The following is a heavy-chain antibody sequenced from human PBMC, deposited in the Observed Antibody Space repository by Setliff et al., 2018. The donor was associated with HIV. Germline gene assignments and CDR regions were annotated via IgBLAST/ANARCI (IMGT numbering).Heavy chain of an antibody. Sequence: GGSLRLSCAASGFTFSSYSMNWVRQAPGKGLEWVSSIITSSSYTYYADSVKGRFTISRDNAKNSLYLQMNSLRAEDTAFYYCARDSGVATIRKSALDYWGQGTLVTVSS. V-gene: IGHV3-21*04. D-gene: IGHD5-12*01. CDR1: GFTFSSYS. CDR2: IITSSSYT. CDR3: ARDSGVATIRKSALDY. J-gene: IGHJ4*02.